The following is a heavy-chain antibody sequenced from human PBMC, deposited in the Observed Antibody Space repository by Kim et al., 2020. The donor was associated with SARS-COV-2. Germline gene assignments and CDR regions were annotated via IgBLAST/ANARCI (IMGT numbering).Heavy chain of an antibody. J-gene: IGHJ5*02. V-gene: IGHV1-18*01. Sequence: GNTNYEQKLQGRVTMTTDTSTSTAYMELRSLRSDDTAVYYCARERNWFDPWGQGTLVTVSS. CDR3: ARERNWFDP. CDR2: GNT.